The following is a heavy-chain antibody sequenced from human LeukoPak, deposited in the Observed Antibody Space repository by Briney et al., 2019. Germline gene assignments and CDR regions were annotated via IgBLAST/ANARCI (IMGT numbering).Heavy chain of an antibody. V-gene: IGHV3-7*01. CDR3: VRYGGVSGYDLLDY. J-gene: IGHJ4*02. CDR2: INQDATKE. D-gene: IGHD5-12*01. CDR1: GFTFSNYW. Sequence: GGSLRLSCAASGFTFSNYWTTWVRQAPGKGLEWVAVINQDATKEYYMDSVKARFTISRDNAKNSVSLQMSSLRAEDTAVYYCVRYGGVSGYDLLDYWGQGTLVTVSS.